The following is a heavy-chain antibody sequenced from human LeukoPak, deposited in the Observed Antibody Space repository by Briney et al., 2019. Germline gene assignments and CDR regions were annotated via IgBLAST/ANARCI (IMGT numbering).Heavy chain of an antibody. CDR2: MNPNSGNS. V-gene: IGHV1-8*01. D-gene: IGHD3-10*01. J-gene: IGHJ4*02. Sequence: ASVKVSCKASGYTFTSYDINWVRQATGQGLEWMGWMNPNSGNSGYAQKFQGRVTMTRNTSISAAYTELSSLRSEDTAVYYCARGPLLSSEGSRLDYWGQGTPVTVST. CDR1: GYTFTSYD. CDR3: ARGPLLSSEGSRLDY.